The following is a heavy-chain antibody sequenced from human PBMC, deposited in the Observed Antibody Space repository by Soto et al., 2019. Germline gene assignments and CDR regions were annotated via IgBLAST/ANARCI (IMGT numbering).Heavy chain of an antibody. V-gene: IGHV3-30-3*01. J-gene: IGHJ6*02. D-gene: IGHD1-7*01. Sequence: QVQLVESGGGVVQPGRSLRLSCAASGFTFSSYAMHWVRQAPGKGLEWVAVISHDGSNKYYADSVKGRFTISRDNSKNTLYLQINSLRAEDTAVYFCATDNRVFITGTTSKDNYYYYGMDVWGQGATGPVSS. CDR1: GFTFSSYA. CDR3: ATDNRVFITGTTSKDNYYYYGMDV. CDR2: ISHDGSNK.